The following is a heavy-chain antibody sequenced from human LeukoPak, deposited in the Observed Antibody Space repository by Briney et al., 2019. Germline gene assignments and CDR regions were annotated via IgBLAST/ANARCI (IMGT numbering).Heavy chain of an antibody. CDR1: GYSFTSYW. J-gene: IGHJ4*02. CDR3: ARQYDFWSGYNYFDY. V-gene: IGHV5-51*01. CDR2: IYPGDSDT. Sequence: GESLKASCKGSGYSFTSYWIGWVRQMPGKGLEWMGIIYPGDSDTRYSPSFQGQVTISADKSISTAYLQWSSLKASDTAMYYCARQYDFWSGYNYFDYWGQGTLVTVSS. D-gene: IGHD3-3*01.